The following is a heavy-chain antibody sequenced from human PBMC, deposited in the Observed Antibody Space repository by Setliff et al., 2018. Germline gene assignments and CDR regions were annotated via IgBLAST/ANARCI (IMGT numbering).Heavy chain of an antibody. CDR3: ARDLFRNSGGLYC. CDR2: ISGSGDST. D-gene: IGHD1-7*01. V-gene: IGHV3-23*01. Sequence: GSLRLSCVASGFTFSNYAMSWVLQAPGKGPEWVSTISGSGDSTYYADAMRGRFTVFRDNSKNTLYLQMNSLRADDTAMYYCARDLFRNSGGLYCWGQGTLVTVSS. CDR1: GFTFSNYA. J-gene: IGHJ4*02.